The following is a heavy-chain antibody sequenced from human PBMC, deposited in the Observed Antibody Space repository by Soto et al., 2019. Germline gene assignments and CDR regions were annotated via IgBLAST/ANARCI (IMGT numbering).Heavy chain of an antibody. V-gene: IGHV1-24*01. CDR3: ATVLHHSGSYSSP. J-gene: IGHJ5*02. CDR1: GYTITELS. D-gene: IGHD1-26*01. CDR2: FDPEDGET. Sequence: ASVKVSCKVSGYTITELSMHWVRQAPGKGLEWMGGFDPEDGETIYAQKFQGRVTMTEDTSTDTAYMELSSLRSEDTAVYYCATVLHHSGSYSSPWGQGTLVTVSS.